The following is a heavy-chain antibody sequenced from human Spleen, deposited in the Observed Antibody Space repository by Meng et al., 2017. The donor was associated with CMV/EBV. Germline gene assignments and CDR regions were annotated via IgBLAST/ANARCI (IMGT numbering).Heavy chain of an antibody. CDR1: FNAYH. V-gene: IGHV1-2*02. CDR3: AKGHCSSSSCYTDLGLIDY. Sequence: FNAYHMHWGRQAPGQGLEWMGWINPNSGATNYAQKFQGRVTMTRDTSITTAYMDLSRLTSDDTAVYYCAKGHCSSSSCYTDLGLIDYWGQGTLVTVSS. D-gene: IGHD2-2*02. J-gene: IGHJ4*02. CDR2: INPNSGAT.